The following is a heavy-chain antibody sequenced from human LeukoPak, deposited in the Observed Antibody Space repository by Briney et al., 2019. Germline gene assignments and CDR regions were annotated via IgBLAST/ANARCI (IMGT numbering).Heavy chain of an antibody. Sequence: PGGTLRLSCAASGLTFSSYGMTWVRQPPGKGLEWVSAISGSGATTHYADSVKGRFTVSRDKAKNSLYLQMNSLRAEDPAVYYCARVGCSSPYFDYWGQGSLVTVSS. CDR2: ISGSGATT. J-gene: IGHJ4*02. V-gene: IGHV3-23*01. CDR3: ARVGCSSPYFDY. D-gene: IGHD6-19*01. CDR1: GLTFSSYG.